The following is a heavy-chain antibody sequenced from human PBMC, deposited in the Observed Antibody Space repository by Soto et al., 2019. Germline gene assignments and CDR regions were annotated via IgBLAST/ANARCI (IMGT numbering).Heavy chain of an antibody. CDR2: IIHFSGEA. CDR1: GGTFGSYA. CDR3: ATALGCRSTSCTLDY. J-gene: IGHJ4*02. V-gene: IGHV1-69*01. D-gene: IGHD2-2*01. Sequence: VQLVQAGAEVKKPGSSVKVSCKASGGTFGSYAFSWVRQAPGHGVEGMGGIIHFSGEAHYAQKFQGRVTITADESTSTAYMEMSSLSSQDTAVYYCATALGCRSTSCTLDYWGQGTRVIVSS.